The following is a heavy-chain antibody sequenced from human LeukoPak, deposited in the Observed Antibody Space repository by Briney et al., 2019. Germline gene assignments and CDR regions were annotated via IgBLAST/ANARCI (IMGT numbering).Heavy chain of an antibody. CDR2: INPNSGGT. V-gene: IGHV1-2*06. Sequence: ASVKVSCKASGYTFTGYYMHWVRQAPGQGLEWMGRINPNSGGTNYAQKFQGRVTMTRDTSISTAYMELSRLRSDDTAVYYCAREGYYDSSGYCSDYWGQGTLVTVSS. D-gene: IGHD3-22*01. CDR3: AREGYYDSSGYCSDY. J-gene: IGHJ4*02. CDR1: GYTFTGYY.